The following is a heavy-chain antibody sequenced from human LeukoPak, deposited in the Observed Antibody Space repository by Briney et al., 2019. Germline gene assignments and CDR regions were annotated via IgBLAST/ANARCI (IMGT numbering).Heavy chain of an antibody. CDR3: AKDSRVVGYCSGGSCYSSRDY. J-gene: IGHJ4*02. CDR1: GFTVSSNY. V-gene: IGHV3-53*01. CDR2: IYSGGST. D-gene: IGHD2-15*01. Sequence: PGGSLRLSCAASGFTVSSNYMSWVRQAPGKGLEWVSVIYSGGSTYYADSVKGRFTISRDNSKNTLYLQMNSLRAEDTAVYYCAKDSRVVGYCSGGSCYSSRDYWGQGTLVTVSS.